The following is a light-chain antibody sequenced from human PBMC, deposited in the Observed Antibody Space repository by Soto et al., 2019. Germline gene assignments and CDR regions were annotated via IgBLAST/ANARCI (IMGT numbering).Light chain of an antibody. J-gene: IGKJ4*01. CDR2: TSS. CDR3: QKHDNSPLT. Sequence: DIQMTLSPSSLSASVGDRVTIACRASQGIGNHLSWYQQKPGKVPKLLIYTSSTLQSGVPSRFSGSGSGTEFTLTTSSLQPEDVATYYCQKHDNSPLTFGGGTKVDIK. V-gene: IGKV1-27*01. CDR1: QGIGNH.